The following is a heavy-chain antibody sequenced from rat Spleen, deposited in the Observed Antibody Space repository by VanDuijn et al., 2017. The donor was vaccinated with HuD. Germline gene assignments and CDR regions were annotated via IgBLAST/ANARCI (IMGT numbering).Heavy chain of an antibody. D-gene: IGHD4-3*01. V-gene: IGHV5-31*01. CDR1: GFTFNNYW. J-gene: IGHJ2*01. Sequence: EVQLVESGGGLVQPGRSLKLSCVASGFTFNNYWMTWIRQAPTKGLEWVATINYDGRNIYYRDSVKGRFTISRDNAKNTVDMQLSSLRSEDTAMYFCAKSSLGYFDYWGQGVMVTVSS. CDR3: AKSSLGYFDY. CDR2: INYDGRNI.